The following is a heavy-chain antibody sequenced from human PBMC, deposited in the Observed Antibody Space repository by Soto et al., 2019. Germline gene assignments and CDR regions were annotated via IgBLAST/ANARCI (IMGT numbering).Heavy chain of an antibody. CDR1: GFTFSSYS. V-gene: IGHV3-48*01. CDR3: ARDGDCSSTSCFFDY. Sequence: GSLRLSCAASGFTFSSYSMNWVRQAPGKGLEWVSYISSSSSTIYYADSVKGRFTISRDNAKNSLYLQMNSLRAEDAAVYYCARDGDCSSTSCFFDYWGQGTLVTVSS. J-gene: IGHJ4*02. D-gene: IGHD2-2*01. CDR2: ISSSSSTI.